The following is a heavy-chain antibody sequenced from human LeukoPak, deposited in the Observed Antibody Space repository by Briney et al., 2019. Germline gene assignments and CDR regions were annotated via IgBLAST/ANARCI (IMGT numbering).Heavy chain of an antibody. V-gene: IGHV4-34*01. CDR3: ARGNILTGYCFDF. J-gene: IGHJ4*02. D-gene: IGHD3-9*01. CDR2: IHYTGAT. CDR1: GGSITGYY. Sequence: SETLSLTCAVYGGSITGYYWSWIRQTPGRGLEWVGEIHYTGATSYNPSLKSRATISTDTSKNQFSLRLSSVTAADTAVYYCARGNILTGYCFDFWGQGAQVTVSS.